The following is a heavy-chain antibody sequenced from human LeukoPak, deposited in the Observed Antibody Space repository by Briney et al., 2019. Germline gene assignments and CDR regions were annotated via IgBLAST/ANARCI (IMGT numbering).Heavy chain of an antibody. D-gene: IGHD5-18*01. CDR2: IYPDDSDT. J-gene: IGHJ3*02. CDR3: ARTYSYGRNDAFDI. CDR1: GYSFTSHW. V-gene: IGHV5-51*01. Sequence: GESLKISCKGSGYSFTSHWIGWVRQMPGKGLEWMGIIYPDDSDTRYSPSFQGQVSISADKSISTAYLQWSSLKASDTAIYYCARTYSYGRNDAFDIWGQGTMVTVSS.